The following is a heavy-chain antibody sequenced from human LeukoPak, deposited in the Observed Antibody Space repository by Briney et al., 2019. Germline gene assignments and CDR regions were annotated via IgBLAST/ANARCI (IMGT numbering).Heavy chain of an antibody. Sequence: ALVKVSCKASGYTFTNYGISWVRQAPAHAREWMGWISAYNGNTNYAQKLQGRVTMTTDTSTSTAYMELRSLRSDDTAVYYCAREGYYGSGSYLDYWGQGTLVTVSS. CDR3: AREGYYGSGSYLDY. CDR2: ISAYNGNT. D-gene: IGHD3-10*01. V-gene: IGHV1-18*01. CDR1: GYTFTNYG. J-gene: IGHJ4*02.